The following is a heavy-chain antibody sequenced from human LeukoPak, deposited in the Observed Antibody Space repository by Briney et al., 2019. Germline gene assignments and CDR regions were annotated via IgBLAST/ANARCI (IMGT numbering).Heavy chain of an antibody. V-gene: IGHV4-61*05. CDR3: ARHSGHSSTNDAFDI. D-gene: IGHD6-13*01. Sequence: SETLSLTCTVSGGSISSSSYHWGWIRQPPGKGLDWIGYMYSGGTTNYSPSLKSRVTISEDMSKNQFSLKLTSVTAADTTVYYCARHSGHSSTNDAFDIWGQGTMVIVSS. CDR2: MYSGGTT. J-gene: IGHJ3*02. CDR1: GGSISSSSYH.